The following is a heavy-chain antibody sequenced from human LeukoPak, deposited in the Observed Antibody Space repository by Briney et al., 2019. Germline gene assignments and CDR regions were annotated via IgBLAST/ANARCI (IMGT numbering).Heavy chain of an antibody. Sequence: ASVRVSCKASGYTFTGYYMHWVRQAPGQGLEWMAWINPDSGGTNYAQKFQGRVTVTRDTSISTVYMELTSLRSDDTAVYYCSRADFWGQGTLVTVSS. V-gene: IGHV1-2*02. J-gene: IGHJ4*02. CDR1: GYTFTGYY. CDR3: SRADF. CDR2: INPDSGGT.